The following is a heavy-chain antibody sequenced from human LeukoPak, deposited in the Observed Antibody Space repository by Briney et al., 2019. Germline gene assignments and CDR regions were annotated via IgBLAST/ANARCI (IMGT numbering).Heavy chain of an antibody. V-gene: IGHV3-21*01. CDR3: AKDYSKTSYYGSGTYYRPNWFDP. Sequence: GGSLRLSCAASGFTFSSYSMNWVRQAPGKGLEWVSSISSSSSYIYYADSAKGRFTISRDNAKNSLYLQMNSLRAEDAAVYYCAKDYSKTSYYGSGTYYRPNWFDPWGQGTLVTVSS. CDR2: ISSSSSYI. D-gene: IGHD3-10*01. CDR1: GFTFSSYS. J-gene: IGHJ5*02.